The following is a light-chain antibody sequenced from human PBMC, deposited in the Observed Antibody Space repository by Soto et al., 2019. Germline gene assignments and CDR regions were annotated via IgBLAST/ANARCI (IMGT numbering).Light chain of an antibody. CDR1: QTVGGH. Sequence: EVVLSQSPATLSLSPGERATLSCRASQTVGGHFAWYQQKPGQAPRLLIYGASTRATGIPARFSGSGSGTEFTLTISSLQSEDFAVYYCQQYSIWRTFGQGTKVDIK. CDR2: GAS. J-gene: IGKJ1*01. CDR3: QQYSIWRT. V-gene: IGKV3-15*01.